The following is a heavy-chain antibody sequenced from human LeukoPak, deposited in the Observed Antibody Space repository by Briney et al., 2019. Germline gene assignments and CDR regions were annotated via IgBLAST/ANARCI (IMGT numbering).Heavy chain of an antibody. J-gene: IGHJ6*02. D-gene: IGHD4-23*01. CDR1: GFTFDDYA. Sequence: GRSLSLSCAASGFTFDDYAMHWVRQAPGKGLVGVSGIRWNSGSIGYADSVKGRFTISRDNAKNSLYLQMNSLRAEDTALYYCAKDISGNSPYGMDVWGQGTTVTVSS. V-gene: IGHV3-9*01. CDR3: AKDISGNSPYGMDV. CDR2: IRWNSGSI.